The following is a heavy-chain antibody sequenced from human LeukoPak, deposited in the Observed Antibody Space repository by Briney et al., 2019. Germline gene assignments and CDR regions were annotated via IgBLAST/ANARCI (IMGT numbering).Heavy chain of an antibody. J-gene: IGHJ4*02. CDR2: IYSSGTT. CDR3: GRRPAVDGPIDN. Sequence: SETLSLTCVVSGGSLHRSFWTGVRQPPGKGLEWIGRIYSSGTTDYSPSLKSRLTISIDTSKNQFSLRLASVTAADTAVYYCGRRPAVDGPIDNWGQGILVAVSS. CDR1: GGSLHRSF. D-gene: IGHD3/OR15-3a*01. V-gene: IGHV4-59*01.